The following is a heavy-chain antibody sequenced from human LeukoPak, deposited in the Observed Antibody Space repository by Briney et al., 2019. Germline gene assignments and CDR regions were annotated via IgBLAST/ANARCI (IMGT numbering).Heavy chain of an antibody. CDR2: ISYDGSNK. CDR1: GFTFSSYG. V-gene: IGHV3-30*19. J-gene: IGHJ4*02. D-gene: IGHD3-22*01. CDR3: ASNYDTSGYYYLGY. Sequence: GRSLRLSCAASGFTFSSYGMHWVRQAPGKGLEGVAVISYDGSNKYYADSVKGRFTISRDNSKNTLYLQMNSLRAEDTAMYYCASNYDTSGYYYLGYWGQGTLVTVSS.